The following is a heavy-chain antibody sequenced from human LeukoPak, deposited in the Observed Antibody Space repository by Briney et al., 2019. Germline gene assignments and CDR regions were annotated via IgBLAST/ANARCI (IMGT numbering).Heavy chain of an antibody. CDR3: ARNRITGTTDWFDP. D-gene: IGHD1-20*01. CDR2: IYYTGST. J-gene: IGHJ5*02. V-gene: IGHV4-59*01. CDR1: GGAITNYY. Sequence: SETLSLTCGVSGGAITNYYWNWIRQAPGKGLEWLGYIYYTGSTTYNPSVKSRITISLDTSKKQISLKLRSVTAADTAVYYCARNRITGTTDWFDPWGQGTLVTVSS.